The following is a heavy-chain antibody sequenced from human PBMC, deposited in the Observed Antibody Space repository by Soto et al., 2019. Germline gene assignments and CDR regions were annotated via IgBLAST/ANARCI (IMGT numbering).Heavy chain of an antibody. CDR3: ARGTYCVYSSGYRDFDS. CDR2: ISGSSDYI. D-gene: IGHD3-22*01. J-gene: IGHJ4*02. CDR1: GFTFSSYV. V-gene: IGHV3-21*01. Sequence: EVQLVESGGGLVKPGGSLRLSCAASGFTFSSYVMNWVRQAPGKGLEWVSSISGSSDYIYYGDSVKGRFTISRDNTKNSLYLQMKGLSAEDTAVYYCARGTYCVYSSGYRDFDSWGQGRLVTVSS.